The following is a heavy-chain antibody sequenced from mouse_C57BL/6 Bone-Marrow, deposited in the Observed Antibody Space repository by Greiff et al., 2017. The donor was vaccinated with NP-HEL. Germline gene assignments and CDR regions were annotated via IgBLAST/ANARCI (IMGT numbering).Heavy chain of an antibody. Sequence: EVQVVESEGGLVQPGSSMKLSCTASGFTFSDYSMAWVRQVPEKGLEWVANINYDGSSTYYLDSLKSRFIISRDNAKNILYLQMSSLKSEDTATYYCAREGGLRRRTYARDYWGQGTSVTVSS. CDR2: INYDGSST. CDR1: GFTFSDYS. D-gene: IGHD2-4*01. V-gene: IGHV5-16*01. CDR3: AREGGLRRRTYARDY. J-gene: IGHJ4*01.